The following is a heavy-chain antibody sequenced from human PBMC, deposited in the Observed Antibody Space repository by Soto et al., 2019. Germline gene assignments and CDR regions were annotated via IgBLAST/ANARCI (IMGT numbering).Heavy chain of an antibody. J-gene: IGHJ4*02. Sequence: QVQLVESGGGVVQPGRSLRLSCAASGFTFSSYGMHWVRQAPGKGLEWVAVIWYDGSNKYYADSVKGRFTISRDNSENTLYLQMNSLRAEDTALYYCARDGYCSGGSCYSVPVFDYWGQGTLVTVSS. D-gene: IGHD2-15*01. CDR3: ARDGYCSGGSCYSVPVFDY. V-gene: IGHV3-33*01. CDR2: IWYDGSNK. CDR1: GFTFSSYG.